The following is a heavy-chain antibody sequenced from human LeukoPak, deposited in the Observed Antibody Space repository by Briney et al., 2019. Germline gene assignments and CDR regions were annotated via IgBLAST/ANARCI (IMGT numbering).Heavy chain of an antibody. CDR2: VRSYGDNE. V-gene: IGHV3-30*02. J-gene: IGHJ4*01. D-gene: IGHD2-8*02. Sequence: AEPLRLTCVASGFAFSDYGMHWAPQEPPKGPEGVGFVRSYGDNEYYTDSVKGRFAKSRDNSRITLYLQMNRLCAGAAAVYSCARESGGGYHWEGPKYWGRGTLVTVTS. CDR3: ARESGGGYHWEGPKY. CDR1: GFAFSDYG.